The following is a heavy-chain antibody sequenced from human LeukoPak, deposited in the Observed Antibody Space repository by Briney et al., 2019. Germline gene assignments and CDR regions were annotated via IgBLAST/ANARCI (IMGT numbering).Heavy chain of an antibody. V-gene: IGHV1-2*02. D-gene: IGHD3-10*01. CDR3: ARVRQTMVRGVTLNWFDP. CDR2: INPNSGGT. CDR1: GYTFTSYG. Sequence: ASVKVSCKASGYTFTSYGISWVRQAPGQGLEWMGWINPNSGGTNYAQKFQGRVTMTRDTSISTAYMELSRLRSDDTAVYYCARVRQTMVRGVTLNWFDPWGQGTLVTVSS. J-gene: IGHJ5*02.